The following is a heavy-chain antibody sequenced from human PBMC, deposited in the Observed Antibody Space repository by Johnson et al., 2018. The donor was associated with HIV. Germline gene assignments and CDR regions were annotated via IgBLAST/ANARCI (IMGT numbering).Heavy chain of an antibody. V-gene: IGHV3-15*01. D-gene: IGHD2-21*01. Sequence: VQLVESGGGLIEPGGSLRLSCAASGFIFSNAWMTWVRQAPGKGLEWVGRIKGKTAGGTTDYAAPVKGRFTISRSESKNTLYMQMNSLRAEDTAVYYCAKDCVGVWWSRAFDIWGQGTMVTVSS. CDR2: IKGKTAGGTT. CDR3: AKDCVGVWWSRAFDI. J-gene: IGHJ3*02. CDR1: GFIFSNAW.